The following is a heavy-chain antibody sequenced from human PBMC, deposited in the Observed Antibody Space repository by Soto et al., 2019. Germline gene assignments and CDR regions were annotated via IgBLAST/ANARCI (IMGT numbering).Heavy chain of an antibody. V-gene: IGHV1-46*01. Sequence: WVRQAPGQGLEWMGIINPSGGSTSYAQKFQGRVTMTRDTSTSTVYMELSSLRSEDTAVYYCASPSPTYYDFWSGYSPQGDYYYGMDVWGQGTTVTVSS. J-gene: IGHJ6*02. CDR3: ASPSPTYYDFWSGYSPQGDYYYGMDV. CDR2: INPSGGST. D-gene: IGHD3-3*01.